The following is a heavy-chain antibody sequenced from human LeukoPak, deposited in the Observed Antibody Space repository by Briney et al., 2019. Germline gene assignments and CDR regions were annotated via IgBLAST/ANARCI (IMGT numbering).Heavy chain of an antibody. D-gene: IGHD3-22*01. CDR2: ISYDGSNK. J-gene: IGHJ4*02. CDR1: GFTFSSYG. CDR3: ARDPRSGYSYY. V-gene: IGHV3-30*03. Sequence: GGSLRLSCAASGFTFSSYGMHWVRQAPGKGLEWVAVISYDGSNKYYADSVKGRFTISRDNSKNTLYLQMNSLRAEDTAVYYCARDPRSGYSYYWGQGTLVTVSS.